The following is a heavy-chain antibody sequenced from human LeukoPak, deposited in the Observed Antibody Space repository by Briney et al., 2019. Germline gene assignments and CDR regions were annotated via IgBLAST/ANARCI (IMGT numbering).Heavy chain of an antibody. D-gene: IGHD5-12*01. J-gene: IGHJ6*03. CDR2: IYYSGST. CDR1: GGSISSSSYY. V-gene: IGHV4-39*01. CDR3: ARHRPLYGGYEDDYYYYMDV. Sequence: PSETLSLTCTVFGGSISSSSYYWGWIRQPPGKGLEWIGSIYYSGSTYYNPSLKSRVTISVDTSKNQFSLKLSSVTAADTAVYYCARHRPLYGGYEDDYYYYMDVWGKGTTVTVSS.